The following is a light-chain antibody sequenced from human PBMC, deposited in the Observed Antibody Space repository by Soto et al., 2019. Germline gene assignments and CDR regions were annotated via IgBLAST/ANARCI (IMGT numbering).Light chain of an antibody. Sequence: EIVLTQSPGTLSLSPGERATLSCRASQSVSSSYLAWYQQRPGQAPRLLIYGASSRATGIPDRFSGSGSGTDFTLTISRLEPEDFAVYYCQQYGSSPSTFGQGTKLEFK. CDR2: GAS. CDR1: QSVSSSY. CDR3: QQYGSSPST. J-gene: IGKJ2*01. V-gene: IGKV3-20*01.